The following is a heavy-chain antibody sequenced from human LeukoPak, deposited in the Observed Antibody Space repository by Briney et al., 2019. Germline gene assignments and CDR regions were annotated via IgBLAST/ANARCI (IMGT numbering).Heavy chain of an antibody. V-gene: IGHV3-49*04. D-gene: IGHD4-11*01. CDR3: TRDRYSFDY. Sequence: QPGRSLRLSCTASGFTFGDYAMSWVRQAPGKGLEWVGFIRSKAYGGTTEYAASVKGRFTISRDDSKSIAYLQMNSLKTEDTAVYYCTRDRYSFDYWGKGTLVTVSS. CDR1: GFTFGDYA. J-gene: IGHJ4*02. CDR2: IRSKAYGGTT.